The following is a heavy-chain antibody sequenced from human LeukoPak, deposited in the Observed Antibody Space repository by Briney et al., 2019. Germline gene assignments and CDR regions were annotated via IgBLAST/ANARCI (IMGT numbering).Heavy chain of an antibody. D-gene: IGHD2-2*01. Sequence: SETLSLTCTVSGGSISSSSYYWGWIRQPPGKGLEWIGEINHSGSTNYNPSLKSRVTISVDTSKNQFSLKLSSVTAADTAVYYCARVWYCSSTSCYFNYYYYYGMDVWGQGTTVTVSS. V-gene: IGHV4-39*07. CDR1: GGSISSSSYY. CDR3: ARVWYCSSTSCYFNYYYYYGMDV. CDR2: INHSGST. J-gene: IGHJ6*02.